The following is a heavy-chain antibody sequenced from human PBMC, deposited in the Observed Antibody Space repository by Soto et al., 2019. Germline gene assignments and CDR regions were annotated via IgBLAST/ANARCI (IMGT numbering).Heavy chain of an antibody. CDR1: GYSFNNYV. J-gene: IGHJ4*02. D-gene: IGHD1-26*01. Sequence: QVQLVQSEGEVKKPGASVKVSCRASGYSFNNYVVSWVRQAPGQGLEWLGGISAYTGNTKYAQKVQDRVTMTTDTSTNTAYMELRSLRSDDTAVYYCARAIVGATYHFDYWGQGTLVTVSS. CDR2: ISAYTGNT. CDR3: ARAIVGATYHFDY. V-gene: IGHV1-18*01.